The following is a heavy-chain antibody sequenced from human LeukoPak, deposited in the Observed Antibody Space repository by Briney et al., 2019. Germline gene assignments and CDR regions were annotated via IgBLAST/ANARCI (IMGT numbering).Heavy chain of an antibody. CDR2: IYYSGST. Sequence: PSETLSLTCTVSGGSISSYYWSWLRQPPGKGLEWIGYIYYSGSTNYNPSLKSRVTISVDTSKNQFSLKLSSVTAADTAVYYCARVGRSGYDSYYYYYYMDVWGKGTTVTISS. J-gene: IGHJ6*03. D-gene: IGHD5-12*01. CDR3: ARVGRSGYDSYYYYYYMDV. CDR1: GGSISSYY. V-gene: IGHV4-59*01.